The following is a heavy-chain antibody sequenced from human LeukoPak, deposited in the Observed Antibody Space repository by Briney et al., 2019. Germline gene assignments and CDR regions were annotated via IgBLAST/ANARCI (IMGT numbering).Heavy chain of an antibody. V-gene: IGHV3-9*01. CDR1: GFTFDDYA. CDR2: ISWNSGSI. D-gene: IGHD6-19*01. J-gene: IGHJ4*02. Sequence: PGRSLRLSCAASGFTFDDYAMHWVRQAPGKGLEWVSGISWNSGSIGYADSVKGRFTISRDNAKNSLYLQMNSLRAEDTALYYCAKDPGYSSASPYFDYWGQGTLVTVSS. CDR3: AKDPGYSSASPYFDY.